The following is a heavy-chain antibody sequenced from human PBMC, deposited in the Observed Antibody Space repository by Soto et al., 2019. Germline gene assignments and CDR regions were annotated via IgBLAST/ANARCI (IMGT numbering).Heavy chain of an antibody. D-gene: IGHD3-10*01. CDR2: ISYDGSNK. J-gene: IGHJ4*02. Sequence: GGSLRLSCAASGFTFSSYGMHWVRQAPGKGLEWVAVISYDGSNKYYADSVKGRFTISRDNSKNTLYLQMNSLRAEDTAVYYCANYGPDLLPDYWGQGTLVTV. CDR3: ANYGPDLLPDY. V-gene: IGHV3-30*18. CDR1: GFTFSSYG.